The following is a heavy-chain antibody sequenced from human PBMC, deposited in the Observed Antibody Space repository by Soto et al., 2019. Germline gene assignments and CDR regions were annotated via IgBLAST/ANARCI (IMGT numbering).Heavy chain of an antibody. J-gene: IGHJ3*02. CDR3: ARLQYTVVTALDI. CDR2: IYYSGST. V-gene: IGHV4-30-4*02. CDR1: GGSISSGDYY. Sequence: SESLSLTCTVSGGSISSGDYYWSWIRQPPGKGLEWIGYIYYSGSTYYNPSLKSRVTISMDTSKNQLSLQLSSVTAADTAVYYCARLQYTVVTALDIWGQGTMVTVSS. D-gene: IGHD2-15*01.